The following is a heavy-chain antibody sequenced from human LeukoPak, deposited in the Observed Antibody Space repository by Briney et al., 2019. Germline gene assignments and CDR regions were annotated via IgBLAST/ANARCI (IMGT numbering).Heavy chain of an antibody. V-gene: IGHV4-59*12. Sequence: SETLSLTCTISGGSISNYYWSWIRQPPGKGLEWIGNIYYSGNTNYNPSLKSRVTISVDTSKNQFSLKLSSVTAADTAMYYCAREKIGTGTVLGKDYYYMDVWGKGTTVTVSS. D-gene: IGHD3-16*01. CDR1: GGSISNYY. CDR3: AREKIGTGTVLGKDYYYMDV. CDR2: IYYSGNT. J-gene: IGHJ6*03.